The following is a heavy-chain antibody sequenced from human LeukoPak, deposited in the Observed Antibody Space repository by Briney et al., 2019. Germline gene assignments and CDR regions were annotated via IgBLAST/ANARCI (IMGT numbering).Heavy chain of an antibody. CDR2: INPNSGGT. J-gene: IGHJ4*02. V-gene: IGHV1-2*02. CDR3: ARAPNHYYDSSGYFDY. Sequence: ASVKVSCKASGYTLTSYGISWVRQAPGQGLEWMGWINPNSGGTNYAQKFQGRVTMTRDTSISTAYMELSRLRSDDTAVYYCARAPNHYYDSSGYFDYWGQGTLVTVSS. D-gene: IGHD3-22*01. CDR1: GYTLTSYG.